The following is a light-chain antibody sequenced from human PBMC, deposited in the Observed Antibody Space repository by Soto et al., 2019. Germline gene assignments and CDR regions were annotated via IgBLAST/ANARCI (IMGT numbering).Light chain of an antibody. CDR3: LQHNSYPPT. CDR1: QTIIGY. CDR2: AAS. J-gene: IGKJ4*01. Sequence: DIQMTQSPSSLSASVGDSVTITCRASQTIIGYLNWYQQKPGKAPRLLINAASNLQSGVPSRFSGSGSGTEFTLTISSLQPEDFATYYCLQHNSYPPTFGGGTKVDIK. V-gene: IGKV1-17*01.